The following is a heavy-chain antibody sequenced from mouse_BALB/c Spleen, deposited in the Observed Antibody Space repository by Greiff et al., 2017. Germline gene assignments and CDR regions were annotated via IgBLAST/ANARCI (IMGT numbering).Heavy chain of an antibody. CDR2: ISYSGST. CDR1: GYSITSDYA. Sequence: EVQLQQSGPGLVKPSQSLSLTCTVTGYSITSDYAWNWIRQFPGNKLEWMGYISYSGSTSYNPSLKSRISITRDTSKNQFFLQLNSVTTEDTATYYCARSMITLYAMDYWGQGTSVTVSS. CDR3: ARSMITLYAMDY. D-gene: IGHD2-4*01. J-gene: IGHJ4*01. V-gene: IGHV3-2*02.